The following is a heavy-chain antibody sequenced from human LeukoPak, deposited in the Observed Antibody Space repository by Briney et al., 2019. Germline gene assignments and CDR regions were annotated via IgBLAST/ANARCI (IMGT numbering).Heavy chain of an antibody. D-gene: IGHD5-12*01. V-gene: IGHV3-53*01. CDR1: GFTVSSNY. CDR3: ARDGVGYSGYDYYYYGMDV. Sequence: GGSLRLSCAASGFTVSSNYMSWVRQAPGRGLEWVSVIYSGGSTYYADSVKGRFTISRDNSKNTLYLQMNSLRAEDTAVYYCARDGVGYSGYDYYYYGMDVWGQGTTDTVSS. J-gene: IGHJ6*02. CDR2: IYSGGST.